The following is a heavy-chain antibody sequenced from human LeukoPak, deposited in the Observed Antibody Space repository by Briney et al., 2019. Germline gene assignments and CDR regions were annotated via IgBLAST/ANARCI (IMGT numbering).Heavy chain of an antibody. CDR3: ARDSLVDYYDSSGYYVDY. CDR2: ISSSGSTI. CDR1: GFTFSSYG. J-gene: IGHJ4*02. V-gene: IGHV3-48*03. D-gene: IGHD3-22*01. Sequence: PGGSLRLSCAASGFTFSSYGMNWVRQAPGKGLEWVSYISSSGSTIYYADSVKGRFTISRDNAKNSLYLQMNSLRAEDTAVYYCARDSLVDYYDSSGYYVDYWGEGTMLSVPS.